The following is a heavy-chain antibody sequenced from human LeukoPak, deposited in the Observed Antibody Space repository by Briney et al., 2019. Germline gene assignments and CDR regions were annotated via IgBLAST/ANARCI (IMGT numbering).Heavy chain of an antibody. CDR2: IYYNGNT. V-gene: IGHV4-39*01. CDR3: ASYGDYATSRGWYFDL. D-gene: IGHD4-17*01. CDR1: GGSISSTTYY. Sequence: PSEALSLTCTVSGGSISSTTYYWGWIRQPPGKGPEWIGSIYYNGNTYYNPSLKSRVTISADTSKDQFSLKLTSVTAADTAVYYCASYGDYATSRGWYFDLWGRGTLVTVSS. J-gene: IGHJ2*01.